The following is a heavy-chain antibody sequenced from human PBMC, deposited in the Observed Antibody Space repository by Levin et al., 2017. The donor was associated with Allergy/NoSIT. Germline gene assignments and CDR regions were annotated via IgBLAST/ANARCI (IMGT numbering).Heavy chain of an antibody. CDR3: ARHTALLWFEELVFDS. CDR1: GGSFITSSYF. Sequence: SETLSLTCTVSGGSFITSSYFWAWIRQPPGKGLEWLGSIYYSGTTYYNPSLKSRLTISIDSSTNQFSLQLRSVTAADTAVYYCARHTALLWFEELVFDSWGQGNLVAVSS. J-gene: IGHJ4*02. D-gene: IGHD3-10*01. V-gene: IGHV4-39*01. CDR2: IYYSGTT.